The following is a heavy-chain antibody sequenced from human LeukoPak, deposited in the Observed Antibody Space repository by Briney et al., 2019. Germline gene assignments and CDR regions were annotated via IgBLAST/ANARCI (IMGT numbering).Heavy chain of an antibody. Sequence: PSETLSLTCTVSSGSISSHYWSWIRQSPERGLEWIGFIYYTGTTRYNPSLRGRVTMSVDSSRNHFSLKLTSMTAADTALYYCARLLNNDNAGDPDTFDMWGQGTMVTVFS. CDR3: ARLLNNDNAGDPDTFDM. CDR2: IYYTGTT. V-gene: IGHV4-59*11. CDR1: SGSISSHY. J-gene: IGHJ3*02. D-gene: IGHD2-21*02.